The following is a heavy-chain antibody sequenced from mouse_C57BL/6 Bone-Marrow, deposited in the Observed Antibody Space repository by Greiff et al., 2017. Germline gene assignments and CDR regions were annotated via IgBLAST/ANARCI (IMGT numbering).Heavy chain of an antibody. V-gene: IGHV1-80*01. CDR1: GYAFSSYW. J-gene: IGHJ2*01. D-gene: IGHD1-1*01. CDR3: ARGDGSSPYYFDY. Sequence: QVQLQQSGAELVKPGASVKISCKASGYAFSSYWMNWVKQRPGKGLEWIGQIYPGDGDTNYNGKFKGKATLTADKSSSAAYMQLSSLTSVDSAVYFCARGDGSSPYYFDYWGQGTTLTVSS. CDR2: IYPGDGDT.